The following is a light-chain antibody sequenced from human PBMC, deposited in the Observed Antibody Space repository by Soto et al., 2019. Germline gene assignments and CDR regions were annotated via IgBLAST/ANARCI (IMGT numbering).Light chain of an antibody. Sequence: QSVLKQPPSVSGAPGQRVTISCTGASSNIGAGFDVHWYQLLPGTAPKLLISGNNNRPSGVPDRFSGSKSGTSASLAITGLQAEDEADYYCQSYDSSLSGFVFGTGTKVT. CDR1: SSNIGAGFD. V-gene: IGLV1-40*01. CDR3: QSYDSSLSGFV. CDR2: GNN. J-gene: IGLJ1*01.